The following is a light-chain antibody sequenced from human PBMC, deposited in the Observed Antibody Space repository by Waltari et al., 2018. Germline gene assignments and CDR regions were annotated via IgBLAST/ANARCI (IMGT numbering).Light chain of an antibody. J-gene: IGKJ5*01. CDR1: HSVDTS. CDR3: QQRRDWPIT. CDR2: DVF. V-gene: IGKV3-11*01. Sequence: EIVLTQSPATLSLSPGDRATLSCRASHSVDTSLAWYQQKLGQAPRLLINDVFYRATGIPARFSGRGSGTDFTLTISSLEPEDFALYFCQQRRDWPITFGQGTRLEIK.